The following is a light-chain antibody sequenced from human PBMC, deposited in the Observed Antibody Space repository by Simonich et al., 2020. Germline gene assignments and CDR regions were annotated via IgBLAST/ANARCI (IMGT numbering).Light chain of an antibody. Sequence: QSVLTQPPSASGTPGQRVTISFSGSRSNIGSNYVYWYQQLPGTAPKLLIYRNNQRPSGGPDRCSGSNSGTSASLAISGLRSEDEADYYCCSYAGSSTRVFGGGTKLTVL. CDR2: RNN. J-gene: IGLJ3*02. V-gene: IGLV1-47*01. CDR1: RSNIGSNY. CDR3: CSYAGSSTRV.